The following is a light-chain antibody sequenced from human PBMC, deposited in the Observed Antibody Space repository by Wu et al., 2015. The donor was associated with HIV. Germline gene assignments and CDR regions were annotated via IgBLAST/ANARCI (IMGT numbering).Light chain of an antibody. Sequence: EIVLTQSPATLSFSPGERATLFCRASQSVSGTLAWYQQKLGQAPRLLIYDASNRATGIPDRFSGGGSGTDYSLTISSLEPEDFAVYYCQQHANWPLTFGQGTRLEIK. V-gene: IGKV3-11*01. CDR3: QQHANWPLT. CDR2: DAS. CDR1: QSVSGT. J-gene: IGKJ5*01.